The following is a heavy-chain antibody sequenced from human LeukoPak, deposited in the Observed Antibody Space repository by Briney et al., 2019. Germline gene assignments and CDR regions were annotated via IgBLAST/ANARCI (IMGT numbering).Heavy chain of an antibody. V-gene: IGHV1-69*05. CDR3: ARDLRGDLSPYGSGWHGSGYYYYYYMDV. D-gene: IGHD6-19*01. CDR1: GGTFSSYA. CDR2: IIPIFGTA. J-gene: IGHJ6*03. Sequence: SVKVSCKAFGGTFSSYAISWVRQAPGQGLEWMGRIIPIFGTANYAQKFQGRVTITTDESTGTAYMELSSLRSEDTAVYYCARDLRGDLSPYGSGWHGSGYYYYYYMDVWGKGTTVTVSS.